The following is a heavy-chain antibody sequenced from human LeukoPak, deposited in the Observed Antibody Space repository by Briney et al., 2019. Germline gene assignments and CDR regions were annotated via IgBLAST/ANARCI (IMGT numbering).Heavy chain of an antibody. CDR1: GGSFSGYY. CDR3: ARGTRYHNFDY. CDR2: INHSGST. J-gene: IGHJ4*02. D-gene: IGHD2-15*01. V-gene: IGHV4-34*01. Sequence: SETLSLTCAVYGGSFSGYYWSWIRQPPGKGLEWIGEINHSGSTNYNPSLKSRVTISVDTSKNQFSLKLSSATAADTAVYYCARGTRYHNFDYWGQGTLVTVSS.